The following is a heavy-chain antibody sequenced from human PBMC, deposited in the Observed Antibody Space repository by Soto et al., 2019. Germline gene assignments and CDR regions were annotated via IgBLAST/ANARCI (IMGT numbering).Heavy chain of an antibody. CDR2: MFQSGST. D-gene: IGHD2-2*02. CDR1: GASISDSHW. Sequence: QVQLQESGPGLVKPSGTLSLTCVVSGASISDSHWWTWVRQPPGKGLGWIGEMFQSGSTNDNPTLXCRVTISRDRSRAQFSLNLTSVTASDTAVYYCAKNTDYAIEAWGQGPTVTVSS. J-gene: IGHJ6*02. V-gene: IGHV4-4*02. CDR3: AKNTDYAIEA.